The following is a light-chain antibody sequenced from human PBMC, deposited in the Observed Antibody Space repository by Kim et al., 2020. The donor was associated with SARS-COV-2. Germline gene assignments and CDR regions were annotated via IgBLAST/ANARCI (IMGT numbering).Light chain of an antibody. Sequence: SLSPGERATLSCRASQSVSSYLAWYQQKPGRAPRLLIYDASNRATGIPARFSGSGSGTDFTLTISSLEPEDFAVYYCQQRSNSFTFGPGTKVDIK. V-gene: IGKV3-11*01. CDR1: QSVSSY. CDR2: DAS. CDR3: QQRSNSFT. J-gene: IGKJ3*01.